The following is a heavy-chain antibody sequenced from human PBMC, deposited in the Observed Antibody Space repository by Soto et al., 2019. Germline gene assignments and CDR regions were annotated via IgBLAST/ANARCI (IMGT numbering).Heavy chain of an antibody. Sequence: GASVKVSCKASGGTFSSYAISWVRQAPGQGLEWMGGIIPIFGTANYAQKFQGRVTITADESTSTAYMELSSLRSEDTAVYYCARAPATSIAVAGIGSSWFDPWGQGTLVTVSS. CDR2: IIPIFGTA. V-gene: IGHV1-69*13. J-gene: IGHJ5*02. CDR3: ARAPATSIAVAGIGSSWFDP. CDR1: GGTFSSYA. D-gene: IGHD6-19*01.